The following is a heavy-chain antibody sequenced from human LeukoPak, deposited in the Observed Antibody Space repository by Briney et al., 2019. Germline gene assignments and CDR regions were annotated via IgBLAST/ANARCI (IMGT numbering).Heavy chain of an antibody. V-gene: IGHV4-34*01. Sequence: PSETLSLTCAVYGGSFSGYYWSWIRQPPGKGLEWIGEINHSGSTNYNPSLKSRVTISVDTSKNQFSLKLSPVTAADTAVYYCARSLRSRIRFFDYWGQGTLVTVSS. CDR2: INHSGST. CDR3: ARSLRSRIRFFDY. CDR1: GGSFSGYY. J-gene: IGHJ4*02. D-gene: IGHD3-3*01.